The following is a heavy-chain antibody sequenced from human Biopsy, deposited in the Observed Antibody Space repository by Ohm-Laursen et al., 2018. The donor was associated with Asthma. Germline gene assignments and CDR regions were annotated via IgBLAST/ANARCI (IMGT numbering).Heavy chain of an antibody. V-gene: IGHV3-33*01. J-gene: IGHJ4*02. CDR2: IWYDGSNK. Sequence: SLRLSCTAPGSTFSSYGMHWARQAPGKGLEWVAAIWYDGSNKYYADSVKGRFTISRDNSKNTLYLQMNSLRAEDTAVYYCARDPAGYYYFDYWGQGTLVTVSS. CDR3: ARDPAGYYYFDY. CDR1: GSTFSSYG. D-gene: IGHD3-22*01.